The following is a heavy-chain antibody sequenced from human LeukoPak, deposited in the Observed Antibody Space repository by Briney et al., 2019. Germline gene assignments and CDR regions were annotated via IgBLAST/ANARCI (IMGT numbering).Heavy chain of an antibody. CDR2: ISYDGSNK. J-gene: IGHJ4*02. D-gene: IGHD6-19*01. CDR1: GFTFSSYG. V-gene: IGHV3-30*03. CDR3: ARVLNSGWYRVFDY. Sequence: GGSLRLSCAASGFTFSSYGMHWVRQAPGKGLEWVAVISYDGSNKYYADSVKGRFIISRDNSKNTLYLQMNSLRAEDTAVYYCARVLNSGWYRVFDYWGQGTLVTVSS.